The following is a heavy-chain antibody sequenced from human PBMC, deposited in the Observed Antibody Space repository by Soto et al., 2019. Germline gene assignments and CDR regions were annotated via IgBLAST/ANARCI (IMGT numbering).Heavy chain of an antibody. Sequence: GGSLILSCEASGFPFWTYSMSWVRQAPRKGLEWVSGISGSGTATYYTDSVKGRCTVYRDNSKDTLFLQMDNVSAGGTAMYYCSSREIHTNPYYWRDWCQGTLLSVS. CDR2: ISGSGTAT. J-gene: IGHJ4*02. CDR3: SSREIHTNPYYWRD. V-gene: IGHV3-23*01. D-gene: IGHD3-22*01. CDR1: GFPFWTYS.